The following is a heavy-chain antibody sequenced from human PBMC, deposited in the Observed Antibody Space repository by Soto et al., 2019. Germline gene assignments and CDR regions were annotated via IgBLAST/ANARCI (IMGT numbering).Heavy chain of an antibody. V-gene: IGHV3-30*03. Sequence: QVQLVESGGGVVQPGRSLRLSCQASGFAFSNNAMHWVRQAPGKGLEWVAFISSDGSYKFFADSVKGRFTISRDNAKNSVYLQINSLRAEDTAVYFCARDCSGGSCYPGMDVWGQGTTVTVSS. CDR2: ISSDGSYK. J-gene: IGHJ6*02. CDR3: ARDCSGGSCYPGMDV. D-gene: IGHD2-15*01. CDR1: GFAFSNNA.